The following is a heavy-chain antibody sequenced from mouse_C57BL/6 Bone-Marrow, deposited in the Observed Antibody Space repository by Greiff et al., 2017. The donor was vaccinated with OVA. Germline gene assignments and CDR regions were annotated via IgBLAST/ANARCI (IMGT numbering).Heavy chain of an antibody. CDR3: ARWGAYYSNLFAY. CDR1: GYTFTDYY. CDR2: INPYNGGT. V-gene: IGHV1-19*01. D-gene: IGHD2-5*01. J-gene: IGHJ3*01. Sequence: VQLQQSGPVLVKPGASVKMSCKASGYTFTDYYMNWVKQSHGKSLEWIGVINPYNGGTSYNQKFKGKATLTVDKSSSTAYMELNSLTSEDSAVYYCARWGAYYSNLFAYWGQGTLVTVSA.